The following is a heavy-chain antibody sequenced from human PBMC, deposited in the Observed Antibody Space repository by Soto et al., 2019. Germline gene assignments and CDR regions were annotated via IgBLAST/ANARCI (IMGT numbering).Heavy chain of an antibody. V-gene: IGHV5-51*01. CDR3: ARQEYLVGGYGMDV. Sequence: VESLKISCKGSGYSFISNWIVWVRQMPGKGLEWMGIIYPGESDTRYSPSFQGQVIISADKSISTAYLQWSTLKASDTAIYYCARQEYLVGGYGMDVWGQGTTVTVSS. CDR2: IYPGESDT. CDR1: GYSFISNW. D-gene: IGHD3-10*01. J-gene: IGHJ6*02.